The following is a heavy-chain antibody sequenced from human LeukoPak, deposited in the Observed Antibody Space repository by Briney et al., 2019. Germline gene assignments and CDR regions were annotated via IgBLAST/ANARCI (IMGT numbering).Heavy chain of an antibody. CDR1: GFTFSNAW. CDR3: TTTSDYGDHKR. J-gene: IGHJ4*02. V-gene: IGHV3-15*01. CDR2: IKSKTDGGTT. Sequence: GGSLRLSCAASGFTFSNAWMSWVRQAPGKGLEWVGRIKSKTDGGTTDYAAPVKGRFTISRDDSKNTLYLQMNSLKAEDTAVYYCTTTSDYGDHKRWGQGTLVTVSS. D-gene: IGHD4-17*01.